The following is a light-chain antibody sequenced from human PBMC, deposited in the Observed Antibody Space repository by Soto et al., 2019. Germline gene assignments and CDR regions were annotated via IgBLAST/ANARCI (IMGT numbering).Light chain of an antibody. Sequence: DIQMTQSPSSLSASIGDSVIITCRASQDIGTYLNWYQHKPGKAPKHLIYAASSLQTGVPSRFTGSGAGTEFTLTIDSLQPEDFATYDCQQSYTTPRITFGQGTRLEIK. CDR3: QQSYTTPRIT. CDR2: AAS. CDR1: QDIGTY. V-gene: IGKV1-39*01. J-gene: IGKJ5*01.